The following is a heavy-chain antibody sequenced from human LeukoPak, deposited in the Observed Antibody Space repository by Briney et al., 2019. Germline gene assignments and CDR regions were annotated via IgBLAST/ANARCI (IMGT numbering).Heavy chain of an antibody. V-gene: IGHV5-51*01. CDR2: IYPGDSDT. J-gene: IGHJ4*02. Sequence: GESLKISGKASGYNFSNYLFGWVRQMPGKGLGWWGVIYPGDSDTRNSPSFQGQVTISDDKSISTAYLQWSSLKAADTALYYCARRGYSGYEGSWFDYWGQGTLVTVSS. CDR1: GYNFSNYL. D-gene: IGHD5-12*01. CDR3: ARRGYSGYEGSWFDY.